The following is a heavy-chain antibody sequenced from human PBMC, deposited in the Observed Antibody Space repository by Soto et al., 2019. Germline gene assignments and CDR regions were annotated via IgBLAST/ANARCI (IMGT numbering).Heavy chain of an antibody. D-gene: IGHD3-22*01. CDR2: IYSGGST. CDR1: GFTFSSNY. J-gene: IGHJ3*02. Sequence: GGSLRLSCAASGFTFSSNYMSWARQAPGKGLEWVSVIYSGGSTYYADSVKGRFTISRDNSKNTLYLQMNSLRAEDTAVYYCARHVPYYDSSGYYLLYDAFDIWGQGTMVTVSS. CDR3: ARHVPYYDSSGYYLLYDAFDI. V-gene: IGHV3-66*04.